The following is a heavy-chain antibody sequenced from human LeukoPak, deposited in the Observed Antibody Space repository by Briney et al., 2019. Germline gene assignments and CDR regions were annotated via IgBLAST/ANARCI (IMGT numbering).Heavy chain of an antibody. Sequence: PGGSLRLSCAASGFTFSSYGMHWVRQVPGKGLEWVAVISYDGSNKYYADSVKGRFTISRDNSRDTLYLQMDSLSAEDTAIYYCARGYSSLSCAFDIWGQGTMVTVSS. CDR2: ISYDGSNK. CDR3: ARGYSSLSCAFDI. J-gene: IGHJ3*02. V-gene: IGHV3-30*03. D-gene: IGHD6-19*01. CDR1: GFTFSSYG.